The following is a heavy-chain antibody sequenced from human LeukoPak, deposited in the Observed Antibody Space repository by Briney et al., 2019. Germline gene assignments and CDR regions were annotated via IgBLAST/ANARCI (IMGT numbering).Heavy chain of an antibody. V-gene: IGHV4-59*01. CDR2: ISDRGST. J-gene: IGHJ4*02. CDR1: GGSISNYY. CDR3: ARGSGSYTPLPLDY. Sequence: SETLSLTCTISGGSISNYYWIWIRQPPGRGLEWLGYISDRGSTKYNPSLKSRVTISVDTSTNQFSLSLRSVTAADTAVYYCARGSGSYTPLPLDYWGQGTLATVSS. D-gene: IGHD1-26*01.